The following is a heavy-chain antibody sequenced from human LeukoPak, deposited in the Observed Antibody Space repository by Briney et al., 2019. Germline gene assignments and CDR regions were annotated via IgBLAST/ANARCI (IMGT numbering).Heavy chain of an antibody. V-gene: IGHV3-23*01. J-gene: IGHJ6*02. D-gene: IGHD2-8*02. CDR1: GFTFSTFA. CDR3: AKSTDYWFYGMDV. Sequence: PGGSLRLSCVASGFTFSTFAMYWLRQAPGKGLEWVSAIGADVGHTNYADSVRGRFTISRDNSRNTLYLQMTSPRTDDTATCFCAKSTDYWFYGMDVWGQGTTVTVSS. CDR2: IGADVGHT.